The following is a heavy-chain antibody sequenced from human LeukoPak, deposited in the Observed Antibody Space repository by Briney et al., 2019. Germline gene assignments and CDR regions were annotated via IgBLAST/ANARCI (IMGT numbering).Heavy chain of an antibody. CDR3: ARDRVIVDAFDI. Sequence: ASVKVSCKASGYTFTGYYMHWVRQAPGQGLEWMGWINPNSGGTNYAQKFQGRVTMTRDTSISTAYMELSRLRSGDTAVYYCARDRVIVDAFDIWGQGTMVTVSS. CDR2: INPNSGGT. CDR1: GYTFTGYY. D-gene: IGHD1-26*01. J-gene: IGHJ3*02. V-gene: IGHV1-2*02.